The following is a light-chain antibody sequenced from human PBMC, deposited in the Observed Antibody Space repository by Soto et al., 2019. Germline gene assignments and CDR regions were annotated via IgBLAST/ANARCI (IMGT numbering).Light chain of an antibody. J-gene: IGLJ3*02. CDR2: GND. V-gene: IGLV1-51*01. Sequence: QSVLTQPPSVSAAPGQTVTISCSGSSSNIGNNIVSWYQQQLPGTALKLLIYGNDRRPSGIPDRFSGSKSGTSATLGITGLQTGDEADYYCATWDASLSEVVFGGGTKLTVL. CDR3: ATWDASLSEVV. CDR1: SSNIGNNI.